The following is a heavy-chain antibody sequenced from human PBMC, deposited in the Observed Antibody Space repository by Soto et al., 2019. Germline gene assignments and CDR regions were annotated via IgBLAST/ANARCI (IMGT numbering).Heavy chain of an antibody. CDR1: GFTFSSYG. Sequence: QVQLVESGGGVVQPGRSLRLSCAASGFTFSSYGMHWVRQAPGKGLEWVAVISYDGSNKYYADSVKGRFTISRDNSKNTLYMQMNSLRAEDPAVYYCANSTHYYDFWSGYSGGGFDPWGQGTLVTVSS. CDR3: ANSTHYYDFWSGYSGGGFDP. D-gene: IGHD3-3*01. CDR2: ISYDGSNK. J-gene: IGHJ5*02. V-gene: IGHV3-30*18.